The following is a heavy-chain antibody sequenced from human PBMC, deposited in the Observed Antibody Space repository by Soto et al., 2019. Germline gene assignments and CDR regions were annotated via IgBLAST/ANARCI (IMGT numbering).Heavy chain of an antibody. V-gene: IGHV6-1*01. CDR2: TYYRSKWYN. CDR3: ARAKEYSSSSGMDV. Sequence: PSQTLSLTCAISGDSVSSNSAAWNWIRQSPSRGLEWLGRTYYRSKWYNDYAVSVKSRITINPNTSKNQFSLQLNSVTPEDTAVYYYARAKEYSSSSGMDVWGQGTTVTVSS. D-gene: IGHD6-6*01. J-gene: IGHJ6*02. CDR1: GDSVSSNSAA.